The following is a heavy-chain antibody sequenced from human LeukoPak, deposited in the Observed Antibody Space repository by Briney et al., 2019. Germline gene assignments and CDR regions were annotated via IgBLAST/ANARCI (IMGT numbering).Heavy chain of an antibody. CDR1: GFIFSNYV. V-gene: IGHV3-30-3*01. CDR3: ARSGVDLSSWYILVD. J-gene: IGHJ4*02. Sequence: GGSLRLSCAASGFIFSNYVMRWVRQAPGKGLEWVAVIPSDGSNKYYADSVKGRFTISRDNSKNTLYLQMNSLRVEDTAVYYCARSGVDLSSWYILVDWGQGTLVTVSS. CDR2: IPSDGSNK. D-gene: IGHD6-13*01.